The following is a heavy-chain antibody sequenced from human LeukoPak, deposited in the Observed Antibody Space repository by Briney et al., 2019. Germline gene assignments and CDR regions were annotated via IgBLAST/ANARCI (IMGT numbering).Heavy chain of an antibody. CDR2: INPSGGST. CDR1: GYTFTSYY. CDR3: ARDRRESGSYSI. D-gene: IGHD1-26*01. J-gene: IGHJ4*02. V-gene: IGHV1-46*01. Sequence: GASVKVSCKASGYTFTSYYMHWVRQAPGQGLEWMGIINPSGGSTSYAQKLQGRVTMTTDTSTSTAYMELRSLRSDDTAVYYCARDRRESGSYSIWGQGTLVTVSS.